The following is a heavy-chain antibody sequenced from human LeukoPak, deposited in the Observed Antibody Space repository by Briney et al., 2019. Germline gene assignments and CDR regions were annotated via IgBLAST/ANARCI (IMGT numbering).Heavy chain of an antibody. J-gene: IGHJ5*02. V-gene: IGHV1-69*01. D-gene: IGHD2-2*01. CDR1: GGTFSSYA. CDR3: ASACSSTSCYGLGWFDP. CDR2: IIPIFGTA. Sequence: ASVKVSCKASGGTFSSYAISWVRQAPGQGLEWMGGIIPIFGTANYAQKFQGRVTITADESTSTAYMEPSSLRSEDTAVYYCASACSSTSCYGLGWFDPWGQGTLVTVSS.